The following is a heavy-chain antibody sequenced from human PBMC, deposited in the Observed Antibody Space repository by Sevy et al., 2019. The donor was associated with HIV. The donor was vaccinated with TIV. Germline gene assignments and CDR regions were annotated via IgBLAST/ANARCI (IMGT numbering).Heavy chain of an antibody. J-gene: IGHJ4*02. D-gene: IGHD4-17*01. Sequence: ASVKVSCKASGYTFTGYYMHWVRQAPGQGLEWMGWINPNSGGTNYAQKFQGRVTMTRDTSISTAYMELSRLRSDDTAVYYCARRPSYGDYLIDYWGQGTLVTVSS. CDR2: INPNSGGT. CDR1: GYTFTGYY. V-gene: IGHV1-2*02. CDR3: ARRPSYGDYLIDY.